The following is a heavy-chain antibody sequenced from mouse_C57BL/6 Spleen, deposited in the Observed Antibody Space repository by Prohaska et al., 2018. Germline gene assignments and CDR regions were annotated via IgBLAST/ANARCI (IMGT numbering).Heavy chain of an antibody. CDR1: FTFTSYG. CDR3: ASYYYGSSRDAY. V-gene: IGHV1-81*01. J-gene: IGHJ3*01. CDR2: IYPRSGNT. D-gene: IGHD1-1*01. Sequence: FTFTSYGISWVKQRTGQGLEWIGEIYPRSGNTYYNEKFKCKATLTAYKSSSTAYMNVRSMPSEDSAIYFCASYYYGSSRDAYWGQGTLVTVSA.